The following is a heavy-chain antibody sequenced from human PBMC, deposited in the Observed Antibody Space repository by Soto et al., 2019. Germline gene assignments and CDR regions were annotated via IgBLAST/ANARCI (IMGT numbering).Heavy chain of an antibody. Sequence: ASVKVSCKASGGTFSSYAISWVRQAPGQGLEWMGGIIPIFGTANYAQKFQGRVTITADKSTSTAYMELSSLRSEDTAVYYCARDRVWSGYYDDYYYYGMDVWGQGTTVTVS. CDR1: GGTFSSYA. CDR3: ARDRVWSGYYDDYYYYGMDV. J-gene: IGHJ6*02. CDR2: IIPIFGTA. D-gene: IGHD3-3*01. V-gene: IGHV1-69*06.